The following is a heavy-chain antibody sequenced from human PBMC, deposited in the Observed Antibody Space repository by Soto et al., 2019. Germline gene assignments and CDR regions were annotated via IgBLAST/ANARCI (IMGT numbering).Heavy chain of an antibody. CDR3: ARTRAGTGGYYYYGMDA. CDR2: IYYSGST. D-gene: IGHD6-19*01. CDR1: GGSISSYY. V-gene: IGHV4-59*01. J-gene: IGHJ6*02. Sequence: PSETLSLTCTVSGGSISSYYWSWIRQPPGKGLEWIGYIYYSGSTNYNPSLKSRVTISVDTSKNQFSLKLSSVTAADTAVYYCARTRAGTGGYYYYGMDAWGQGTTVTVSS.